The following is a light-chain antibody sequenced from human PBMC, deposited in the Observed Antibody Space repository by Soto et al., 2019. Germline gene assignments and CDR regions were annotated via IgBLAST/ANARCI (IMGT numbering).Light chain of an antibody. CDR1: SSDVGGYSY. V-gene: IGLV2-11*01. CDR3: CSLAGSYTLYV. Sequence: QSVLTQPRSVSGSPGQSVTISCTGTSSDVGGYSYVSWFQQHQGKAPKLMIYDVSKRPSGVPDRFSGSKSGNTASRTISGLQAEDEADYYCCSLAGSYTLYVFGTGTKVTVL. CDR2: DVS. J-gene: IGLJ1*01.